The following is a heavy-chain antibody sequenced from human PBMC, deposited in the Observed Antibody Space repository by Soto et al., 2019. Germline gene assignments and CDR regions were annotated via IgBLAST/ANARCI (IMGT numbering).Heavy chain of an antibody. CDR3: AKIPWGYYDSRGGSGFYYYYYYGMDV. V-gene: IGHV3-23*01. CDR1: GFTFSSYA. D-gene: IGHD3-22*01. J-gene: IGHJ6*02. CDR2: LSGSGGST. Sequence: GGSLRLSCAASGFTFSSYAMGWVRQAPGTGLESVSALSGSGGSTYYADSVKGRFTISRDNYKNTLYLQMNSLRAEDTAVYYWAKIPWGYYDSRGGSGFYYYYYYGMDVWGQGTTVTVSS.